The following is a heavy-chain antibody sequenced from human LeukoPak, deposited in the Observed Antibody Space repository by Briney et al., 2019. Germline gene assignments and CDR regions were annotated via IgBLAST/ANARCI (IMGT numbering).Heavy chain of an antibody. CDR1: GFPFSSYW. CDR3: ARETNIVVVGGAFDT. J-gene: IGHJ3*02. Sequence: GGSLRLSCVASGFPFSSYWMTWVRQAPGKGPEWVANIKQDGSEKYYVDSVKGRFTISRDNAKNSLYLQMNSLRAEDTAVYYCARETNIVVVGGAFDTWGQGTMVTVSS. D-gene: IGHD2-21*01. V-gene: IGHV3-7*01. CDR2: IKQDGSEK.